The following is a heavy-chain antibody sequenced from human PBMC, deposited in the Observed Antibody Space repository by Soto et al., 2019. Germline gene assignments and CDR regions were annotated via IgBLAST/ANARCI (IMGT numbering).Heavy chain of an antibody. CDR3: ARGRGDFWSGYYTASHYYYYGMDV. Sequence: ASVKVSCKASGGTFSSYAISWVRQAPGQGLEWMGGIIPIFGTANYAQKFQGRVTITADESTSTAHMELSSLRSEDTAVYYCARGRGDFWSGYYTASHYYYYGMDVWGQGTTVTVSS. J-gene: IGHJ6*02. CDR1: GGTFSSYA. CDR2: IIPIFGTA. V-gene: IGHV1-69*13. D-gene: IGHD3-3*01.